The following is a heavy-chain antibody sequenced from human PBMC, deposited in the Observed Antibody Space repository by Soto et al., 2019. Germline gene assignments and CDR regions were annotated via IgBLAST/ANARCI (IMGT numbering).Heavy chain of an antibody. CDR1: GGSISSSSYY. D-gene: IGHD2-15*01. J-gene: IGHJ5*02. V-gene: IGHV4-39*01. CDR3: ARRGYCSGGSCYKEYWFDP. Sequence: SETLSLTCTVSGGSISSSSYYWGWIRQPPRKRLERIGSIYNSGSTYYNPSLKNQVTISVDTSKNQFSLKLSSVTAADTAVYYCARRGYCSGGSCYKEYWFDPWGQGTLVTVSS. CDR2: IYNSGST.